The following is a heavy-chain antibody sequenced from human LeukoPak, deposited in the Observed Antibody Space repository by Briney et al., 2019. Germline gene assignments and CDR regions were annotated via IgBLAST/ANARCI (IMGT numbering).Heavy chain of an antibody. D-gene: IGHD2-15*01. CDR1: GFTFSSYA. V-gene: IGHV3-23*01. CDR3: AKGSTKAYCSGGSCYRSIYYYMDV. CDR2: ISDGGST. J-gene: IGHJ6*03. Sequence: GGSLRLSCAASGFTFSSYAMSWVRQAPGKGLEWVSAISDGGSTYYADSVKGRFTISRDNSKNTLYLQMNSLRAEDTAVYYCAKGSTKAYCSGGSCYRSIYYYMDVWGKGTTVTVSS.